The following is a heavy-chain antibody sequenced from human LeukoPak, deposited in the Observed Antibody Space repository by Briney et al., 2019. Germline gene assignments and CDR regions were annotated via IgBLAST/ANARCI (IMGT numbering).Heavy chain of an antibody. CDR3: ARTRFGQGIAAPRPSYFYGILG. Sequence: PSETLSLTCSVSGGSISSGYYYWIWIRQHPGKGLEWIGYIYYSGSTYYNPSLKSRVTISVDTSKSQFSLKLSSVTAADTAVYYWARTRFGQGIAAPRPSYFYGILGRGEASKVTVSS. D-gene: IGHD6-25*01. CDR2: IYYSGST. CDR1: GGSISSGYYY. V-gene: IGHV4-31*03. J-gene: IGHJ6*01.